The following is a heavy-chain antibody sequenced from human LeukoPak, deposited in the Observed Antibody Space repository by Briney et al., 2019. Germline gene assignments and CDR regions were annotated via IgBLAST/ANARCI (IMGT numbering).Heavy chain of an antibody. V-gene: IGHV3-23*01. CDR1: AFTFSSYA. J-gene: IGHJ4*02. D-gene: IGHD6-13*01. CDR3: AKAQHSSSHL. CDR2: ISGSGDRT. Sequence: GGSLRLSCAASAFTFSSYAMSWVRQAPGKGLEWVSAISGSGDRTYYADSVKGRFTISRDNSKNTLYLQMNSLRAEDTAVYYCAKAQHSSSHLWGQGALVTVSS.